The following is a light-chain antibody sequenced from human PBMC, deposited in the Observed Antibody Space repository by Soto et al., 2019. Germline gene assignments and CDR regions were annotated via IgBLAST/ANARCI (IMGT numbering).Light chain of an antibody. CDR2: DAS. Sequence: EIVLTQSPATLSLSPGVRATLSCRASQSFSSYLAWYQQKPGQAPRLLIYDASKRATGIPARFSGRGSGTDFTLTISSLEPEEFAVYYCQQRSNWPPVITFGQGTRLEIK. CDR1: QSFSSY. CDR3: QQRSNWPPVIT. J-gene: IGKJ5*01. V-gene: IGKV3-11*01.